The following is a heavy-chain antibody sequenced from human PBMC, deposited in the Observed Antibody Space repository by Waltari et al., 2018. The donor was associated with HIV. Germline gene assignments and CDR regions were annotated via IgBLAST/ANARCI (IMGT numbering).Heavy chain of an antibody. Sequence: QVQLVESGGGVVQPGRSLRLSCAASGFTFSSYAMHWVRQAPGKGLEWVAVISYDGRNKYYADSVKGRFTISRDNSKNTLYLQMNSLRAEGTAVYYCARPMNYGDYPYYFDYWGQGTLVTVSS. CDR2: ISYDGRNK. V-gene: IGHV3-30*01. D-gene: IGHD4-17*01. J-gene: IGHJ4*02. CDR3: ARPMNYGDYPYYFDY. CDR1: GFTFSSYA.